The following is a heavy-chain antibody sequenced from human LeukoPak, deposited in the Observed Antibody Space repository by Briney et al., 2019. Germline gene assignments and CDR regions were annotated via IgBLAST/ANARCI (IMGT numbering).Heavy chain of an antibody. Sequence: SVKVSCKASGGTFSSYAISWVRQAPGQGLEWMGGIIPIFGTAIYAQKFQGRVTITADESTSTAYMELSSLRSEDTAVYYCASSDYYDSSGYYPGHAFDIWGQGTMVTVSS. V-gene: IGHV1-69*13. CDR3: ASSDYYDSSGYYPGHAFDI. CDR2: IIPIFGTA. D-gene: IGHD3-22*01. CDR1: GGTFSSYA. J-gene: IGHJ3*02.